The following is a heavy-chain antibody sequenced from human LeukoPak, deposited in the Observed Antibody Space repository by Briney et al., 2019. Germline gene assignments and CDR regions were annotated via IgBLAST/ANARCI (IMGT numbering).Heavy chain of an antibody. CDR3: AKGTYYDSRHYMDV. V-gene: IGHV3-15*01. J-gene: IGHJ6*03. CDR2: IRRKSDGGTT. D-gene: IGHD3-3*01. CDR1: GFTFNNAW. Sequence: TGGSLRLSCAASGFTFNNAWMSWVRQAPGKGLEWVGRIRRKSDGGTTDYATPVKGRFTISRDDSENTLYLQMNSLRAEDTAVYYCAKGTYYDSRHYMDVWGKGTTVTVSS.